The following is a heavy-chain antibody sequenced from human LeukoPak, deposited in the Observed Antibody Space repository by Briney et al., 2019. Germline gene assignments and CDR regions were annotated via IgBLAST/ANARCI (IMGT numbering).Heavy chain of an antibody. CDR3: AKGDYYDFDY. Sequence: PGGSLRLSCAASGFTFSNYAMSWVRQAPGKGLEWVSIITSGVGITYYADSVKGRFTISRDNSKNTLYLQMNSLRAEDTAVYYCAKGDYYDFDYWGQGTLVTVSS. D-gene: IGHD3-10*01. CDR2: ITSGVGIT. CDR1: GFTFSNYA. J-gene: IGHJ4*02. V-gene: IGHV3-23*01.